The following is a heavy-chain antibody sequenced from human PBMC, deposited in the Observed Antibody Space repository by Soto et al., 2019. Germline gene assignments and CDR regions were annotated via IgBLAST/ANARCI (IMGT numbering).Heavy chain of an antibody. CDR1: GFTFSGFD. V-gene: IGHV3-13*01. Sequence: GSLRLSCKASGFTFSGFDMHWVRQPTGKGLEWVSSIGTAGDTYYAVSVKGRFTISRDNAKNSLSLQMNSLRAGDMAVYFCAKSQEIGTHFFDSWGQGTQVTVSS. D-gene: IGHD6-13*01. CDR3: AKSQEIGTHFFDS. J-gene: IGHJ4*02. CDR2: IGTAGDT.